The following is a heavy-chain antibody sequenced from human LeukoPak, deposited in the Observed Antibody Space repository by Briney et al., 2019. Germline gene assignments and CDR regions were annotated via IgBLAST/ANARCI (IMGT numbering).Heavy chain of an antibody. CDR1: GYSFTDYY. Sequence: APVKVSCKASGYSFTDYYMHWVRQAPGQGLEWMGWINPNSGGTSSAQKFQGRVTMTRDTSITTVYMEVSWLTSDDTAIYYCARADRLHGGPYLIGPWGQGTLVTVSS. V-gene: IGHV1-2*02. CDR3: ARADRLHGGPYLIGP. J-gene: IGHJ5*02. CDR2: INPNSGGT. D-gene: IGHD2-21*01.